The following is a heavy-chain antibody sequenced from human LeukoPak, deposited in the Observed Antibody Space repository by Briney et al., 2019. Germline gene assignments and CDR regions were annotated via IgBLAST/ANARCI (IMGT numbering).Heavy chain of an antibody. CDR1: GFTFSNAW. CDR3: TTKTSITMVRGVIIKGSYYYYMDV. V-gene: IGHV3-15*01. J-gene: IGHJ6*03. D-gene: IGHD3-10*01. CDR2: IKSKTDGGTT. Sequence: GGSLRLSCAASGFTFSNAWMSWVRQAPGKGLEWVGRIKSKTDGGTTDYAAPVKGRFTISRDDSKNTLYLQMNSLKTEDTAVYYCTTKTSITMVRGVIIKGSYYYYMDVWGKGTTVTISS.